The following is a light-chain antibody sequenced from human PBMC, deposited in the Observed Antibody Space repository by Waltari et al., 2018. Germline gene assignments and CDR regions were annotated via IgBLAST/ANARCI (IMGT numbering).Light chain of an antibody. V-gene: IGLV2-23*02. CDR3: CSDAGSGTYV. CDR2: EVT. Sequence: QSALTQPASVSGSPGQSITISCTGTRSDFWKYNYVSWYQHLPGKGPKVMISEVTKRPAGVSNRFSGSKSGNTASLTISGLQADDEAEYYCCSDAGSGTYVFGTGTKLTVV. J-gene: IGLJ1*01. CDR1: RSDFWKYNY.